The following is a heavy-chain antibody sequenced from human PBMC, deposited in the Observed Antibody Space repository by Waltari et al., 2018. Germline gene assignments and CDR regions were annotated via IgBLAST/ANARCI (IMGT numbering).Heavy chain of an antibody. D-gene: IGHD2-8*01. CDR3: ARHRCMLKREPRENWFDP. CDR2: IYYSGST. V-gene: IGHV4-39*01. Sequence: QLQLQESGPGLVKPSETLSLTCQVSGGSIRSSSYYWGWIRQPPGKGLEWIGSIYYSGSTYYNPSLKSRVTISVDTSKNQFSLKLSSVTAADTAVYYCARHRCMLKREPRENWFDPWGQGTLVTVSS. J-gene: IGHJ5*02. CDR1: GGSIRSSSYY.